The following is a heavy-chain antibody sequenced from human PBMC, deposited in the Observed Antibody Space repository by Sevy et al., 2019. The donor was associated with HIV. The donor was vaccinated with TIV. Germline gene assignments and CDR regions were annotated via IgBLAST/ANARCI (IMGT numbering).Heavy chain of an antibody. D-gene: IGHD3-3*01. CDR1: GFTFSSYS. CDR2: ISSSSSTI. CDR3: ARHPRLLGVVMEDYYGMDV. J-gene: IGHJ6*02. V-gene: IGHV3-48*02. Sequence: GGSLRLSCAASGFTFSSYSMNWVRQAPGKGLEWVSYISSSSSTIYYADSVKGRFTMSRDNAKNSLYLQMNSLRDEDTAVYYCARHPRLLGVVMEDYYGMDVWGQGTTVTVSS.